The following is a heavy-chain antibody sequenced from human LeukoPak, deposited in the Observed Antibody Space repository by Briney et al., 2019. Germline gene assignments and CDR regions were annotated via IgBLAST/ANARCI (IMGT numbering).Heavy chain of an antibody. D-gene: IGHD3-3*01. V-gene: IGHV3-23*01. CDR3: AKDKSDLFSDASDI. CDR2: ISGSGYST. Sequence: GGSLTLSCAASGFTFSSYGVSWVRHPPGKGLEWVSGISGSGYSTYYAGSVKGRFTISRGNSKNTLYVQMYSLRAEDTAVYYCAKDKSDLFSDASDIWGEGTMVTVSS. J-gene: IGHJ3*02. CDR1: GFTFSSYG.